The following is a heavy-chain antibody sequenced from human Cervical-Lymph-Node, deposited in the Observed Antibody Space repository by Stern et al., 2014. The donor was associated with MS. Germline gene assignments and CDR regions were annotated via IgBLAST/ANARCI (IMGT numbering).Heavy chain of an antibody. CDR2: INAANGNT. Sequence: QVQLVQSGAEVKKPGASVTVSCEASGYTFTTYAIHWVRQAPGQRLEWMGWINAANGNTKYSQKFQGRVTITRDTSASTAYIELSSLKSEDTAVYYCARDKPVAVIYYYGMDVWGQGTTVTVSS. CDR1: GYTFTTYA. CDR3: ARDKPVAVIYYYGMDV. V-gene: IGHV1-3*01. D-gene: IGHD2-15*01. J-gene: IGHJ6*02.